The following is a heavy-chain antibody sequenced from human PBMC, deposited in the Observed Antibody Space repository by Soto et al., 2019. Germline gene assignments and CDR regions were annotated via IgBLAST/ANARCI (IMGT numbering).Heavy chain of an antibody. CDR1: GGTFNSYA. CDR3: AAESDVSQNRPFDY. V-gene: IGHV1-69*13. CDR2: IIPFFGTT. Sequence: EASVKVSCKASGGTFNSYAISWVRQAPGRGLEWMGGIIPFFGTTNYAQKFQGRVTITADESTSTAYMELSSLRSDDTAVYYCAAESDVSQNRPFDYWGQGTLVTVSS. J-gene: IGHJ4*02.